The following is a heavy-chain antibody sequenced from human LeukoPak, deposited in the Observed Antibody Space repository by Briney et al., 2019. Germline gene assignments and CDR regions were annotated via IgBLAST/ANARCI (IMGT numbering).Heavy chain of an antibody. D-gene: IGHD3-16*01. CDR3: VHINSWGSYSVFDY. V-gene: IGHV2-5*01. Sequence: SGPTLVKPRQTLTLTFTFSGFSLTTSGVGVGWIRQPPGKALERLALIYWNDDRHYSPSLKSSPTITKDTANNQLDLTMTKMDPVDTATYYCVHINSWGSYSVFDYWGQGTLVTVSS. CDR2: IYWNDDR. CDR1: GFSLTTSGVG. J-gene: IGHJ4*02.